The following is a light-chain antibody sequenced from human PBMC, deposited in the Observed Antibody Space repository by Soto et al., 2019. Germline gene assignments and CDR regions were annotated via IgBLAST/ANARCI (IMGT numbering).Light chain of an antibody. Sequence: EIVLTQSPATLSLSPGERATLSCRASQSVSSYLAWYQQKPGQAPRLLIYDASNRATGIPARFSGSGSGTDFTLTISSLEPEYFAVYYCQQRSNWPPKGTFGQGTKVEIK. J-gene: IGKJ1*01. V-gene: IGKV3-11*01. CDR2: DAS. CDR1: QSVSSY. CDR3: QQRSNWPPKGT.